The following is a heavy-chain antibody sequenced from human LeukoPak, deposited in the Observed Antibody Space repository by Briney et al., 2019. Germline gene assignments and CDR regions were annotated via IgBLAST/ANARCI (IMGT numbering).Heavy chain of an antibody. D-gene: IGHD3-10*01. CDR2: ISGTGGST. CDR1: GFTFSSYA. V-gene: IGHV3-23*01. J-gene: IGHJ4*02. Sequence: GGSLRLSCAASGFTFSSYAMSWVRQAPGKGLEWVSVISGTGGSTYYADSVKGRFTISRDNSKNTLYLQMNSLRAEDTALYYCAKASRLYYGSGSYHYWGQGALVTVSS. CDR3: AKASRLYYGSGSYHY.